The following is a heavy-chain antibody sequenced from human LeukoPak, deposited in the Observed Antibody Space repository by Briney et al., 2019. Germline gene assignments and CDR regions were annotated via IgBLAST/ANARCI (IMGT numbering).Heavy chain of an antibody. D-gene: IGHD6-13*01. J-gene: IGHJ4*02. Sequence: KPSETLSLTCTVSGGSISSYYWSWIRQPAGKGLEWIGRIYTSGSTNYSPSLKSRVTMSVDTSKNQFSLKLSSVTAADTAVYYCARGSSSWYGPTTFPTLDYWGQGTLVTVSS. CDR1: GGSISSYY. CDR3: ARGSSSWYGPTTFPTLDY. CDR2: IYTSGST. V-gene: IGHV4-4*07.